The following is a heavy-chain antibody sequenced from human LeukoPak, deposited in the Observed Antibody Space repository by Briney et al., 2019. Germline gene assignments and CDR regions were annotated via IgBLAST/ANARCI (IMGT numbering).Heavy chain of an antibody. CDR1: GLPFRSYA. CDR2: ISSSGGSK. J-gene: IGHJ4*02. Sequence: GGSLTLSCSASGLPFRSYAMQWVRQAPGKGLEYVSAISSSGGSKFYADSVKGRFTISRDNSKNTLYHQMSSLRGEDTAVYYCVKDQSYCSGGSCYYYFDHWGQGTLVTVSS. CDR3: VKDQSYCSGGSCYYYFDH. D-gene: IGHD2-15*01. V-gene: IGHV3-64D*09.